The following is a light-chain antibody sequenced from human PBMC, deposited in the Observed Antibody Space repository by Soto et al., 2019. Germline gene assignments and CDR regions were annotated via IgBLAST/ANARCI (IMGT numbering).Light chain of an antibody. CDR1: QSVSSN. CDR2: GAS. CDR3: QQCNSSPPIT. J-gene: IGKJ5*01. V-gene: IGKV3-15*01. Sequence: EIVMTQSPATLSVSPRERATLSCRASQSVSSNLAWYQQKPGQAPRLLIYGASSRATGIPARFSGSGSGTEFTLTISSLQSVDFAVYYCQQCNSSPPITFGQGTRLEI.